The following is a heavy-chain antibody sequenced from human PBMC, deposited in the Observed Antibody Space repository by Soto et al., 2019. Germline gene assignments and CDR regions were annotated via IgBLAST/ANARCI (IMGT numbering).Heavy chain of an antibody. V-gene: IGHV3-30-3*01. D-gene: IGHD2-2*01. CDR2: ISYDGSNK. J-gene: IGHJ4*02. Sequence: GGSLRLSCAASGFTFSRYAMNWVRQAPGKGLEWVAVISYDGSNKYYAESVKGRFTISRDNSKNTLYVQMNSLRPEDTAVYYCARGTSHSDYWGQGTLVTVS. CDR1: GFTFSRYA. CDR3: ARGTSHSDY.